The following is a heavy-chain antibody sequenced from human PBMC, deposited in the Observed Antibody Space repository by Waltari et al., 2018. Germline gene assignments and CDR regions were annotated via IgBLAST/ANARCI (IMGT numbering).Heavy chain of an antibody. D-gene: IGHD1-26*01. CDR2: IYSGGST. CDR1: GFTVSSNY. V-gene: IGHV3-53*01. CDR3: AREVRGSKGDWYFDL. Sequence: EVQLVESGGGLIQPGGSLRLACAASGFTVSSNYMSWVSQAPGKGLEWGSVIYSGGSTYYADSVKGRFTISRDNSKNTLYLQMNSLRAEDTAVYYCAREVRGSKGDWYFDLWGRGTLVTVSS. J-gene: IGHJ2*01.